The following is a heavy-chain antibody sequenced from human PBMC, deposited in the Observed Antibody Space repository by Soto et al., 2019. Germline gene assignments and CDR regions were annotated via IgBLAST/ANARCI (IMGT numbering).Heavy chain of an antibody. CDR1: GYTFTSYY. CDR2: INPSGDST. V-gene: IGHV1-46*01. D-gene: IGHD4-17*01. Sequence: ASVKVSCKASGYTFTSYYMHWVRQAPGQGLEWMGIINPSGDSTNYAQKFQGRVTMTRDMSTSTVYMELSSLRSEDTAVYYCARTLYGDNVDYWGQGTLVSVSS. CDR3: ARTLYGDNVDY. J-gene: IGHJ4*02.